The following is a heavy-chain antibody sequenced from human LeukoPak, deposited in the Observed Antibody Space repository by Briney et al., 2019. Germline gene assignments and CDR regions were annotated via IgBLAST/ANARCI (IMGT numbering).Heavy chain of an antibody. CDR1: GFTFGDYA. J-gene: IGHJ4*02. Sequence: GSLRLSCTASGFTFGDYAMSWVRQAPGKGLEWVSTISGSGGSTYYADSVKGRFTISRDNSKNTLYLQMNSLRAEDTAVYYCAKDDYGYNYWGQGTLVTVSS. CDR2: ISGSGGST. V-gene: IGHV3-23*01. CDR3: AKDDYGYNY. D-gene: IGHD4/OR15-4a*01.